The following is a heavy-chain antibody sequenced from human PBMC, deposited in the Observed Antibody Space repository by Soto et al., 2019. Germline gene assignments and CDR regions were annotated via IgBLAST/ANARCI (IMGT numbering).Heavy chain of an antibody. J-gene: IGHJ6*03. CDR3: ARDEGGFWSGDYYYYMAV. D-gene: IGHD3-3*01. CDR2: IYYSGST. V-gene: IGHV4-59*01. Sequence: TISDTCTVAGGSSISYYWSCIRQPTGKGLEWIGYIYYSGSTNYNPSLKSRVTISVDTSKNQFSLKLSSVTAADTAVYYCARDEGGFWSGDYYYYMAVWGKGTTVTVSS. CDR1: GGSSISYY.